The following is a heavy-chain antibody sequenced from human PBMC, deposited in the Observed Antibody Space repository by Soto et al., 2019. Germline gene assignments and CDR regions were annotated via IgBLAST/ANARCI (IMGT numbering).Heavy chain of an antibody. V-gene: IGHV3-23*01. CDR3: AKALVNPYYYYYMDV. CDR1: GFNFNIYA. J-gene: IGHJ6*03. CDR2: ISPGGDST. Sequence: EVQLLESGGGLVQPGGSLRLSCAASGFNFNIYAMTWVRQAPGKGLEWVSTISPGGDSTYFADSVKGRVTISRDNSKNTLSLHMNSLIAEDTATYVCAKALVNPYYYYYMDVWGTGTTVTVSS. D-gene: IGHD6-6*01.